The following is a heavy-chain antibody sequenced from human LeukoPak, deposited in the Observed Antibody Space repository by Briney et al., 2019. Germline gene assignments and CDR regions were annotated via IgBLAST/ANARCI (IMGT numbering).Heavy chain of an antibody. CDR2: IYYSGST. J-gene: IGHJ5*02. V-gene: IGHV4-59*01. CDR1: GGSISSYY. D-gene: IGHD2-21*02. CDR3: ARVSCGGDCYLTNWFDP. Sequence: SESLSLTCTVSGGSISSYYWSWIRQPPGKGLEWIGYIYYSGSTNYNPSLKSRVTISVDTSKNQFSLKLSSVTAADTAVYYCARVSCGGDCYLTNWFDPWGQGTLVTVSS.